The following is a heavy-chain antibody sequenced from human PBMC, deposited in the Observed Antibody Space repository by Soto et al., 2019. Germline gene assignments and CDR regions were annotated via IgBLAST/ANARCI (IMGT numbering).Heavy chain of an antibody. CDR2: ISGSGGST. CDR3: AKVKAQYFWSGYSFDY. D-gene: IGHD3-3*01. CDR1: GFTFSSYA. J-gene: IGHJ4*02. Sequence: EVQLLESGGGLVQPGGSLRLSCAASGFTFSSYAMSWVRQAPGKGLEWVSAISGSGGSTYYADSVKGRFTISRDNSKNTLYLQMNSLRAEDTAVYYCAKVKAQYFWSGYSFDYWGQGTLVTVSS. V-gene: IGHV3-23*01.